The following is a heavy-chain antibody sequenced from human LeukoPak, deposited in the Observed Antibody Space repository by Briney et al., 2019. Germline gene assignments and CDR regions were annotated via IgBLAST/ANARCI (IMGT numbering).Heavy chain of an antibody. J-gene: IGHJ4*02. CDR2: IKHDGSET. D-gene: IGHD2-15*01. CDR1: GFTFSNYR. CDR3: ARDFAAAVG. V-gene: IGHV3-7*01. Sequence: PGGSLRLSCVASGFTFSNYRMSWVRQAPGKGLEWVANIKHDGSETHYVDSVRGRFIVSRDNAKNSVFLQMNSLRVEDTGIYYCARDFAAAVGWGQGTLVTVSS.